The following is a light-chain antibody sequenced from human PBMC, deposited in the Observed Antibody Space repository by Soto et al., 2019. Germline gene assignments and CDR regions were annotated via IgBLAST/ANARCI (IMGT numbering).Light chain of an antibody. Sequence: ELVMTQSPPTLSVSPGERATLSCRASQSVNSNLAWYQQRPGQAPRLLIYGASTRATGIPARFSGSGSGTEFTLTISSLQSEDFAVYYCQQYNSWPPYTFGQGTKVEIK. CDR2: GAS. J-gene: IGKJ2*01. CDR1: QSVNSN. V-gene: IGKV3-15*01. CDR3: QQYNSWPPYT.